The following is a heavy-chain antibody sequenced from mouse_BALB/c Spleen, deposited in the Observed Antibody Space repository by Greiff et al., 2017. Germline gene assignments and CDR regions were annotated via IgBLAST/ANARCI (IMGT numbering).Heavy chain of an antibody. CDR2: INSNGGST. J-gene: IGHJ4*01. CDR3: ARGSMMGAMDY. D-gene: IGHD2-3*01. CDR1: GFTFSSYG. V-gene: IGHV5-6-3*01. Sequence: DVKLVESGGGLVQPGGSLKLSCAASGFTFSSYGMSWVRQTPDKRLELVATINSNGGSTYYPDSVKGRFTISRDNAKNTLYLQMSSLKSEDTAMYYCARGSMMGAMDYWGQGTSVTVSS.